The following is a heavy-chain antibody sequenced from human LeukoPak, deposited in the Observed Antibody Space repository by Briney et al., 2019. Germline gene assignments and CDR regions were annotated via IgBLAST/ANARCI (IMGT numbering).Heavy chain of an antibody. CDR1: GFTFSSYS. D-gene: IGHD1-1*01. J-gene: IGHJ4*02. V-gene: IGHV3-21*01. Sequence: GGSLRLSCEASGFTFSSYSMKRVRQAPGKGLEWVSCISSTSSYKYYADSVKGRFTISRDNAKNSLYLQLNSLRAEDTALYYCVRPRSPASNDGGYWGQGTLVTVSS. CDR3: VRPRSPASNDGGY. CDR2: ISSTSSYK.